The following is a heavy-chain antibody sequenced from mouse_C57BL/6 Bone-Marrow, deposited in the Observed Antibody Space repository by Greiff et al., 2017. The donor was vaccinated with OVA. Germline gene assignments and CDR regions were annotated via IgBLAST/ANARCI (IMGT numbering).Heavy chain of an antibody. D-gene: IGHD1-1*01. J-gene: IGHJ4*01. CDR3: TTDPITTVGYAMDY. CDR2: IDPENGDT. Sequence: EVQLQQSGAELVRPGASVKLSCTASGFNIKDDYMHWVKQRPEQGLEWIGWIDPENGDTEYASKFQGKATITVDKSSNPAYLQLSSLPSEDTTVDYCTTDPITTVGYAMDYWGQGTSVTVSS. V-gene: IGHV14-4*01. CDR1: GFNIKDDY.